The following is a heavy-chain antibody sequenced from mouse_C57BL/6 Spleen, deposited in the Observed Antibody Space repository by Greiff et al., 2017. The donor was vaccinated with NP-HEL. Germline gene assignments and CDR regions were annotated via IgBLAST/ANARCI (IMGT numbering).Heavy chain of an antibody. CDR3: ASSGGNYDFDD. Sequence: QVQLQQPGAELVRPGSSVKLSCKASGYTFTSYWMHWVKQRPIQGLEWIGNIDPSDSETHYNQKFKDKATLTVDKSSSTAYMQLSSLTSEDSAVYYCASSGGNYDFDDWGQGTTLTVSS. CDR2: IDPSDSET. D-gene: IGHD2-1*01. V-gene: IGHV1-52*01. J-gene: IGHJ2*01. CDR1: GYTFTSYW.